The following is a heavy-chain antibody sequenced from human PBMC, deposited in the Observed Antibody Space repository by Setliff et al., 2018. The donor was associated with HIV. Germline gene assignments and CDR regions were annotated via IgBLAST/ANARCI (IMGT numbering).Heavy chain of an antibody. D-gene: IGHD2-15*01. CDR3: ARQRADCSGGSCYGY. CDR1: TGSISRYFYY. CDR2: FYSGGGT. V-gene: IGHV4-39*01. J-gene: IGHJ4*01. Sequence: PSETLSLTCTVSTGSISRYFYYWAWIRQPPGKGLEWLGSFYSGGGTSYNPSLNSRVTISVDTSKNQFSLTLRSVPAADTSMYYCARQRADCSGGSCYGYWGQGNRVTVS.